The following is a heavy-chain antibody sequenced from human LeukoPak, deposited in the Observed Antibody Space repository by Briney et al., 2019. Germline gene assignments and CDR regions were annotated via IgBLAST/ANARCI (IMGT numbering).Heavy chain of an antibody. V-gene: IGHV4-59*08. Sequence: SETLSLTCTVSGGSISRYYWSWIRQPPGKGLEWIGYIYYSESTNYNPSLKSRVTISVDTSKNQFSLKLSSVTAADTAMYYCAPLSKGSYYLGYWGQGTLVTVSS. CDR2: IYYSEST. CDR3: APLSKGSYYLGY. D-gene: IGHD1-26*01. J-gene: IGHJ4*02. CDR1: GGSISRYY.